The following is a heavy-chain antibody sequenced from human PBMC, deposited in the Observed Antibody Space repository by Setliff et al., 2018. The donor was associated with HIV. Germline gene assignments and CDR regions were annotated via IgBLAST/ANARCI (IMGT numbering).Heavy chain of an antibody. CDR2: IDHSGST. D-gene: IGHD6-19*01. Sequence: ETLSLTCAVYGGSFNDYYWTWIRQPPGKGLEWIGEIDHSGSTKYHASLKSRVTISIDTSKNQFSLKVNSVTAADTAVYYCARSSRIGVAGEFEYWGQGTLVTVSS. V-gene: IGHV4-34*01. CDR3: ARSSRIGVAGEFEY. CDR1: GGSFNDYY. J-gene: IGHJ4*02.